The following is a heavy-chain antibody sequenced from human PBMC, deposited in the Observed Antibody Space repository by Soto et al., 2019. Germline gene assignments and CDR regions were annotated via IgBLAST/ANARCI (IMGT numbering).Heavy chain of an antibody. D-gene: IGHD5-12*01. CDR1: GFTFSSDA. J-gene: IGHJ4*02. CDR3: AEPRDSGYDYDYFDY. V-gene: IGHV3-23*01. CDR2: ISGSGGST. Sequence: PAGSLRLSCAASGFTFSSDAMSWVRQAAGKGLEWVSAISGSGGSTYYADSVKGRFTISRDNSKNTLYLQMNSLRAEDTAVYYCAEPRDSGYDYDYFDYWGQGTLVTVSS.